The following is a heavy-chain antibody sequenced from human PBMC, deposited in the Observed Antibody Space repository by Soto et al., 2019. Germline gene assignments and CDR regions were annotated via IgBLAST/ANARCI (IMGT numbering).Heavy chain of an antibody. CDR2: ISSSGSTI. Sequence: GGSLRLSCAASGFTFSSYEMNWVRQAPGKGLEWVSYISSSGSTIYYADSVKGRFTISRDNAKNSLYLQMNSLRAEDTAVYYCARAKGLSTYCGGDCYSDYFDYWGQGTLVTVSS. D-gene: IGHD2-21*02. CDR3: ARAKGLSTYCGGDCYSDYFDY. J-gene: IGHJ4*02. V-gene: IGHV3-48*03. CDR1: GFTFSSYE.